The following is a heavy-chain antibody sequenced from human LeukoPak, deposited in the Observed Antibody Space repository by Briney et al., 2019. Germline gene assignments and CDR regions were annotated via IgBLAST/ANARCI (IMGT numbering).Heavy chain of an antibody. CDR3: ARVRIAVAGKYYFDY. D-gene: IGHD6-19*01. Sequence: ASVKVSCKASGYTFTGYYMHWVRQAPGQGLEWMGWINPNSGGTNYAQKFQGRVTMTRDTSISTAYMDLSRLRSDDTAVYYCARVRIAVAGKYYFDYWGQGTLVTVSS. CDR1: GYTFTGYY. J-gene: IGHJ4*02. V-gene: IGHV1-2*02. CDR2: INPNSGGT.